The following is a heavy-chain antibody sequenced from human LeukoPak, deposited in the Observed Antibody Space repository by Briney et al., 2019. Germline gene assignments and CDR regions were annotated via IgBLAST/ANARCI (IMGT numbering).Heavy chain of an antibody. Sequence: SETLSLTCTISGGSVSDYYWSWIRQSPGKGLEWIGYIYHTGSTSYSPSLKSRVTISAATSQNQFSLKLGSVTAADTAVYYCASRKLGNDYWGQGTLVTVSS. CDR2: IYHTGST. D-gene: IGHD7-27*01. V-gene: IGHV4-59*02. CDR3: ASRKLGNDY. J-gene: IGHJ4*02. CDR1: GGSVSDYY.